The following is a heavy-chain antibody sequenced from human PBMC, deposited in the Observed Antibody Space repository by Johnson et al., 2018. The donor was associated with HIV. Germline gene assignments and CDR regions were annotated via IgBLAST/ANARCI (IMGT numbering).Heavy chain of an antibody. V-gene: IGHV3-53*01. CDR1: GFSVSNNY. CDR3: ARVPYSSGWYSAFDI. D-gene: IGHD6-19*01. Sequence: VQLVESGGGLIQPGGSLRRSCAVSGFSVSNNYMSWVRQAPGTGLEWVSVMYSGGRTYYADSVKGRFTIFRDNSKNTLYLQMNSLRAEDTAVYYCARVPYSSGWYSAFDIWGQGTMVTVSS. CDR2: MYSGGRT. J-gene: IGHJ3*02.